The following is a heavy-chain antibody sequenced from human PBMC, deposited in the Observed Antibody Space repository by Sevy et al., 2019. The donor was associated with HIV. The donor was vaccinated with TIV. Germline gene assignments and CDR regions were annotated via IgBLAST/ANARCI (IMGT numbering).Heavy chain of an antibody. J-gene: IGHJ4*02. CDR1: GGTFSSYA. Sequence: ASVKVSCKASGGTFSSYAISWVRQAPGQGLEWMGGIIPIFGTANYAQKFQGRVTITADESTSTAYMELRSLRSEDTAVYYCARGGVRGVRARYYYFDYWGQGTLVTVSS. CDR3: ARGGVRGVRARYYYFDY. V-gene: IGHV1-69*13. D-gene: IGHD3-10*01. CDR2: IIPIFGTA.